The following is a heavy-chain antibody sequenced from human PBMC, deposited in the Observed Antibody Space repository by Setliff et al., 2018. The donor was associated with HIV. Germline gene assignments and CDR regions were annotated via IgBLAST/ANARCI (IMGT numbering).Heavy chain of an antibody. Sequence: GGSLRLSCAASGFPFSEYYMSWIRQAPGKGLEWVSCISSSSSYIYYADSVKGRFTISRDNAKNSLYLQMNSLRAEDTAVYYCARARGSPTSYFDYWGQGTLVTVSS. CDR1: GFPFSEYY. J-gene: IGHJ4*02. V-gene: IGHV3-11*06. CDR3: ARARGSPTSYFDY. D-gene: IGHD1-26*01. CDR2: ISSSSSYI.